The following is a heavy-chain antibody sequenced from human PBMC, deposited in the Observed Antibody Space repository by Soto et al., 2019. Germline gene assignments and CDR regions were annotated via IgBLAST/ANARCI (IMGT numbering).Heavy chain of an antibody. CDR1: GFTVSNYA. J-gene: IGHJ4*02. V-gene: IGHV3-23*01. D-gene: IGHD3-3*01. CDR2: IIPSGGRT. Sequence: PGGALRLSCAASGFTVSNYARSWVRQAPGKGLEWVSTIIPSGGRTYYADSVKGRFTLSRDNSKNTLYLQMNSLRAEDTAVYYCAKDKDFWSGYYSHFDYWGQGTLVTVSS. CDR3: AKDKDFWSGYYSHFDY.